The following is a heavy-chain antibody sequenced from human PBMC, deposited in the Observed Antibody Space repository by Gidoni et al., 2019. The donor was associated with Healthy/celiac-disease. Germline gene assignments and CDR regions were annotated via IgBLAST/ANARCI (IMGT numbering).Heavy chain of an antibody. CDR3: ARGAGAARPGYFQH. V-gene: IGHV4-30-2*01. Sequence: QLQLQESGSGLVKPSQTLSLTCAVSGGPISRGGYSWSWIRQPPGKGLEWIGYIYHSVSTYYNPSLKSRVTISVDRSKNQFSLKLSSVTAADTAVYYCARGAGAARPGYFQHWGQGTLVTVSS. CDR2: IYHSVST. CDR1: GGPISRGGYS. D-gene: IGHD6-6*01. J-gene: IGHJ1*01.